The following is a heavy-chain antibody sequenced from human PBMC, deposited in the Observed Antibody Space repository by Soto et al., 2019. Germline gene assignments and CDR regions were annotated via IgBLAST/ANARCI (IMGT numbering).Heavy chain of an antibody. Sequence: SETLSLTCTVSGGSMSSSLNHWGWIRQPPGKGLEWIGNINYSGSTYYNPSLKSRLTISVDTSKNQFSLRLSSVTAADTAVYYCAGGIAARPLGYWGQGTLVTVSS. CDR2: INYSGST. CDR3: AGGIAARPLGY. CDR1: GGSMSSSLNH. J-gene: IGHJ4*02. V-gene: IGHV4-39*07. D-gene: IGHD6-6*01.